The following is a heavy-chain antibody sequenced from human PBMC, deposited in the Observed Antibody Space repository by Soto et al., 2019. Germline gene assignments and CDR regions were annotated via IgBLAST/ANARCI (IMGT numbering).Heavy chain of an antibody. CDR3: ARRGGVATNAFDI. D-gene: IGHD5-12*01. V-gene: IGHV4-30-4*01. CDR1: GGSISSGDYY. Sequence: PSETLSLTCTVSGGSISSGDYYWSWIRQPPGKGLEWIGYIYYSGSTYYNPSLKSRVTISVDTSKNQFSLKLSSVTAADTAVYYCARRGGVATNAFDIWGQGTMVTVSS. CDR2: IYYSGST. J-gene: IGHJ3*02.